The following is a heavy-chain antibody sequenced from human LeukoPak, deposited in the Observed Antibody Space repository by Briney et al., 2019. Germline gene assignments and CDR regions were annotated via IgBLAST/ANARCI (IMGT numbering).Heavy chain of an antibody. CDR1: GYTFTSYD. CDR2: MNPNSGNT. CDR3: ARGRRYYYGSGSYSPFDY. Sequence: GASVKVSCKASGYTFTSYDINWVRQATGQGLEWMGWMNPNSGNTGYAQKFQGRVTITRNTSISTAYMELSSLRSEDTAVYYCARGRRYYYGSGSYSPFDYWGQGTLVTVSS. D-gene: IGHD3-10*01. V-gene: IGHV1-8*03. J-gene: IGHJ4*02.